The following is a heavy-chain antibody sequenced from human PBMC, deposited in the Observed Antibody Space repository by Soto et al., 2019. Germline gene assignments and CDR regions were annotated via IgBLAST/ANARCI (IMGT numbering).Heavy chain of an antibody. CDR2: IHSSGSI. Sequence: SETLSLTCTVSGGSISSDDYYWSWIRQAPGRGPEWIGYIHSSGSIYYNPSLKSRATMSIDTAGNQFSLKVSSVTVADTAVYYCARDLDGLHDDTSGPFPRPGWGQGTLVTVSS. D-gene: IGHD3-22*01. V-gene: IGHV4-30-4*01. J-gene: IGHJ1*01. CDR3: ARDLDGLHDDTSGPFPRPG. CDR1: GGSISSDDYY.